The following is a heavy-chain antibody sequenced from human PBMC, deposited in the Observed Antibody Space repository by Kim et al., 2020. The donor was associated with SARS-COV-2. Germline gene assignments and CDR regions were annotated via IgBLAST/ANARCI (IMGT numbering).Heavy chain of an antibody. Sequence: SETLSLICTVSGGSISSSSYYWGWIRQPPGKGLEWIGSIYYSGSTYYNPSLKSRVTISVDTSKNQFSLKLSSVTAADTAVYYCARDSGTSLLWFGELSPNCYYYYGMDVWGQGTTVTVSS. V-gene: IGHV4-39*07. CDR3: ARDSGTSLLWFGELSPNCYYYYGMDV. CDR1: GGSISSSSYY. J-gene: IGHJ6*02. CDR2: IYYSGST. D-gene: IGHD3-10*01.